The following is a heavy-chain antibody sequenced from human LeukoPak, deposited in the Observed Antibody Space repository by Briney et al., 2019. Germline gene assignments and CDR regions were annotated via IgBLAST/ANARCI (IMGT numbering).Heavy chain of an antibody. J-gene: IGHJ4*02. D-gene: IGHD3-10*01. V-gene: IGHV4-39*01. CDR3: GRVILGEAKSPIDC. Sequence: KPSETLSLTCTVSGGSISSTSYYWGRIRQPPGEGLEWIGVISYSGSTYYNPSLKSRVTISVDPSKNQFSLKLTSVTAADTAVYYCGRVILGEAKSPIDCWGQGTLVTVSS. CDR1: GGSISSTSYY. CDR2: ISYSGST.